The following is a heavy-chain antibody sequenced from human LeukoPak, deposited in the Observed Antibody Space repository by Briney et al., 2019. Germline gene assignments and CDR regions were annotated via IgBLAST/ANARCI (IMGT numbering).Heavy chain of an antibody. J-gene: IGHJ4*02. CDR2: INPNSGGT. Sequence: GASVKVSCKASGYTFTGYHMHWVRQAPGQGLEWMGWINPNSGGTNYAQKFQGRVTMTRDTSISTAYMELSRLRSDDTAVYYCASGIFGVVIIKDYWGQGTLVTVSS. D-gene: IGHD3-3*01. V-gene: IGHV1-2*02. CDR3: ASGIFGVVIIKDY. CDR1: GYTFTGYH.